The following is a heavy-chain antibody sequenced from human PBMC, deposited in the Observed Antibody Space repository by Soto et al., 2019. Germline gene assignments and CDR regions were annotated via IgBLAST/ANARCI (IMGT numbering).Heavy chain of an antibody. Sequence: PGGSLRLSCAASGVTFTNFAMPWVRQAPGKGLEWVAFISYDGTDTYYADSVRGRFAVYRYNSKSTLFLQMNSLKFEDMGVYVCANEVDVAFSSFQYGMYVWGQGTTGTVSS. J-gene: IGHJ6*02. CDR2: ISYDGTDT. D-gene: IGHD5-12*01. CDR3: ANEVDVAFSSFQYGMYV. V-gene: IGHV3-30*09. CDR1: GVTFTNFA.